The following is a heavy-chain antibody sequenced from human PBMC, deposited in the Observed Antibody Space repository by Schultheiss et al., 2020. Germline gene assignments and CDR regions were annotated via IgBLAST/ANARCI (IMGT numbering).Heavy chain of an antibody. Sequence: SETLSLTCTVSGGSISSGDYYWSWIRQPPGKGLEWIGYIYYSGSTYYNPSLKSRVTISVDTSKNQFSLKLSSVTAADTAVYYCGGYCSGGSCPAWGQGTLVTVSS. CDR2: IYYSGST. CDR1: GGSISSGDYY. V-gene: IGHV4-30-4*02. D-gene: IGHD2-15*01. CDR3: GGYCSGGSCPA. J-gene: IGHJ4*02.